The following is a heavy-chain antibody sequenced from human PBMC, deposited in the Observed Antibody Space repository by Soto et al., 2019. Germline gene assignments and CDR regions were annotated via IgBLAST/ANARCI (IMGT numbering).Heavy chain of an antibody. V-gene: IGHV1-3*01. J-gene: IGHJ6*02. CDR3: ARDPYHVLMVNAPNLYGMDV. Sequence: ASVKVSCKASGYTFTSYAMHWVRQAPGQRLEWMGWINAGNGNTKYSQKFQGRVTITRDTSASTAYMELRSLRSDDTAVYYCARDPYHVLMVNAPNLYGMDVWGQGTTVTVSS. CDR1: GYTFTSYA. CDR2: INAGNGNT. D-gene: IGHD2-8*01.